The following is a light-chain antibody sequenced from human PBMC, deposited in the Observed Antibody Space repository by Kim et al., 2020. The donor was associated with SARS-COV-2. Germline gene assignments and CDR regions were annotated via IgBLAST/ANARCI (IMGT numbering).Light chain of an antibody. CDR1: KLEEKY. V-gene: IGLV3-1*01. CDR3: QAWDSSTAVV. J-gene: IGLJ2*01. Sequence: VSPGQTASITCSGDKLEEKYACCYQQKQGQSPVLFLYQDSKRPSGIPERFSGSNSGNTATLTISGTQAMDEADYYCQAWDSSTAVVFGGGTQLTVL. CDR2: QDS.